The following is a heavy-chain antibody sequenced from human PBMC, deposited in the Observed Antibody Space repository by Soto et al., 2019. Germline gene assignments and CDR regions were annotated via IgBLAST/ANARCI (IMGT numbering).Heavy chain of an antibody. J-gene: IGHJ5*02. CDR3: ATYKRLIVDT. V-gene: IGHV4-59*08. Sequence: QVQLQESGPGLVKPSETLSLTCTVSGGSISPNYWSWIRQSPGKGLEWLGYIYYRGNTNYNPSLMSRLTISVDTSKNQFSLKLTSVTAADTAIYYCATYKRLIVDTWGQGVLVTVSS. CDR2: IYYRGNT. D-gene: IGHD3-16*02. CDR1: GGSISPNY.